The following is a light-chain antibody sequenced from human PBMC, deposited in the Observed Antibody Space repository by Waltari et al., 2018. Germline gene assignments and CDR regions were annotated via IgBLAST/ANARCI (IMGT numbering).Light chain of an antibody. CDR2: EVS. J-gene: IGLJ2*01. V-gene: IGLV2-14*01. Sequence: ALTQPASASGSPGQANTIPCPGPSCAGGGYNYASWYQQPPGKAPKLMIFEVSNRPSGVSNRFSGSKFGNPASLTISGLQAEDEADYYCSSYTSSSTLVFGGGTKLTVL. CDR1: SCAGGGYNY. CDR3: SSYTSSSTLV.